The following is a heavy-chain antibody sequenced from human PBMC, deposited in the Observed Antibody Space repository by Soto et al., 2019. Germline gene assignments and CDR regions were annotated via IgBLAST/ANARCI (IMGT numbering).Heavy chain of an antibody. V-gene: IGHV1-69*13. CDR3: ARDSLYGSSGSYDY. CDR2: IIPIFGTA. Sequence: SVKVSCKASGGTISSYAISWVRQAPGQGLEWMGGIIPIFGTANYAQKFQGRVTITADESTSTAYMELSSLRSEDTAVYYCARDSLYGSSGSYDYWGQGTLVTVSS. CDR1: GGTISSYA. J-gene: IGHJ4*02. D-gene: IGHD3-22*01.